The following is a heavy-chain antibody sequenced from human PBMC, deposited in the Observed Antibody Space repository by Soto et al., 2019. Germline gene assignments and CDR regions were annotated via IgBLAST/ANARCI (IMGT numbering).Heavy chain of an antibody. J-gene: IGHJ4*02. Sequence: GASVKVSCKASGYTFTSYYMHWVRQAPGQGLEWMGIINPSGGSTSYAQKFQGRVTMARDTSTSTVYMELSSLRSEDTAVYFCARADYYDSSGFYYDCWGQGSLVTVSS. V-gene: IGHV1-46*01. D-gene: IGHD3-22*01. CDR3: ARADYYDSSGFYYDC. CDR2: INPSGGST. CDR1: GYTFTSYY.